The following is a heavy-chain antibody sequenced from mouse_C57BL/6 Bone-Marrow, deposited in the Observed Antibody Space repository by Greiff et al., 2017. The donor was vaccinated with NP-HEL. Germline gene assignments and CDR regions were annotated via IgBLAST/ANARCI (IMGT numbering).Heavy chain of an antibody. D-gene: IGHD2-1*01. CDR3: ARHYYGNYEAWFAY. CDR1: GFTFSDYY. J-gene: IGHJ3*01. Sequence: DVHLVESGGGLVQPGGSLKLSCAASGFTFSDYYMYWVRQTPEKRLEWVAYISNGGGSTYYPDTVKGRFTISRDNAKNTLYLQMSRLKSEDTAMYYCARHYYGNYEAWFAYWGQGTLVTVSA. V-gene: IGHV5-12*01. CDR2: ISNGGGST.